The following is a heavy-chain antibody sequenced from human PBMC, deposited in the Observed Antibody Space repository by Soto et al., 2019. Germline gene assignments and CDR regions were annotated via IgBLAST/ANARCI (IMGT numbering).Heavy chain of an antibody. CDR1: GFTFSSYG. D-gene: IGHD3-22*01. Sequence: SLRLSCAASGFTFSSYGMHWVRQAPGKGLEWVAVIWYDGSNKYYADSVKGRFTISRDNSKNTLYLQMNSLRAEDTAVYYCARDRMIVVVTYAFDIWGQGTMVTV. J-gene: IGHJ3*02. CDR3: ARDRMIVVVTYAFDI. V-gene: IGHV3-33*01. CDR2: IWYDGSNK.